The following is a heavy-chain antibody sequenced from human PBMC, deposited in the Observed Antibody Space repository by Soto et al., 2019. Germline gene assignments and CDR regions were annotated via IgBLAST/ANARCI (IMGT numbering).Heavy chain of an antibody. Sequence: GGSLRLSCAASGFTFSSFWMHWVRQAPGKGLVWVSRISTDGSSTYYADSVRGRFTMSRDNAKNTLYLQVNSLKAEDTAVYYCAREEHTSSWSPLDYWGQGTLVTVSS. V-gene: IGHV3-74*01. D-gene: IGHD6-13*01. CDR3: AREEHTSSWSPLDY. CDR2: ISTDGSST. CDR1: GFTFSSFW. J-gene: IGHJ4*02.